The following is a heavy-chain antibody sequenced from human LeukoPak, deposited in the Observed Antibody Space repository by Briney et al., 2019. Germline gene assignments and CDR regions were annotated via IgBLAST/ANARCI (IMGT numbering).Heavy chain of an antibody. CDR2: ISGSGGST. Sequence: GGSLRLSCAASGFTFSSYEMNWVRQAPGKGLEWVSAISGSGGSTYYADSVKGRFTISRDNSKNTLYLQMNSLRAEDTAVYYCATALGIRKGDYWGQGTLVTVSS. D-gene: IGHD6-13*01. CDR1: GFTFSSYE. CDR3: ATALGIRKGDY. J-gene: IGHJ4*02. V-gene: IGHV3-23*01.